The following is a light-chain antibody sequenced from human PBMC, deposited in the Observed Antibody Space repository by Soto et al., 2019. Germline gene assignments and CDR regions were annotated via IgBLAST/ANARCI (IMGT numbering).Light chain of an antibody. Sequence: EIVLTQSPATLSLSPGERATLSCRASQRVTTYLAWYQQKPGQAPRLLMYNASTRATGIPARFSGSGSGTDFALTISSLEPEDFAVYYCQQRINWITFGGGTKVEI. CDR2: NAS. CDR1: QRVTTY. J-gene: IGKJ4*01. CDR3: QQRINWIT. V-gene: IGKV3-11*01.